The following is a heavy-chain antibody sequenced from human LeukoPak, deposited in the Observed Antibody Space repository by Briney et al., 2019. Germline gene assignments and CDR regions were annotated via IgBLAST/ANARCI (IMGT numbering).Heavy chain of an antibody. CDR1: GYTFTSYY. Sequence: ASVKVSCKASGYTFTSYYMHWVRQAPGQGLEWMGIINPSGGSTSYARKFQGRVTMTRDTSTSTVYMELSSLRSEDTAVYYCARGKDIVVVVGINWFDPWGQGTLVTVSS. CDR3: ARGKDIVVVVGINWFDP. J-gene: IGHJ5*02. CDR2: INPSGGST. D-gene: IGHD2-15*01. V-gene: IGHV1-46*01.